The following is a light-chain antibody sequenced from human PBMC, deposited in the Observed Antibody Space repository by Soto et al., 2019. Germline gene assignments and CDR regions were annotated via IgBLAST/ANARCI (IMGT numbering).Light chain of an antibody. J-gene: IGKJ1*01. CDR3: QHSTTWT. Sequence: DIQMTQSPSSLSASVGDRVTITCRASQGISTYLNWYQQKPGKAPKLLIYAASSLQSGVPSRFSGSGSETDFTLTISSLQPEDFATCYCQHSTTWTFGQGTKVDIK. CDR2: AAS. CDR1: QGISTY. V-gene: IGKV1-39*01.